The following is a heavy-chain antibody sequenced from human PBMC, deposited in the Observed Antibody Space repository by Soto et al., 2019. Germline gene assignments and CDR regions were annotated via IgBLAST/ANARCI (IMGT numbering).Heavy chain of an antibody. CDR1: GGTFSSFA. V-gene: IGHV1-69*01. Sequence: QVQLVQSGAEVKEPGSSVKVSCKTSGGTFSSFAISWVRQAPGQGLEWMGGIIPIFETANYAQKFQGRVTITADEITGTSYMELRSLRSEDTGVYYCARDLEVVVLGVDHYYYYGMDVWGQVTTVTVSS. J-gene: IGHJ6*02. CDR2: IIPIFETA. CDR3: ARDLEVVVLGVDHYYYYGMDV. D-gene: IGHD2-15*01.